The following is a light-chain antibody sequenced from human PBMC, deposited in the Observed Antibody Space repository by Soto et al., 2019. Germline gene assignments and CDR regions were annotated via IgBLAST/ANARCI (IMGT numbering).Light chain of an antibody. CDR2: EGS. J-gene: IGLJ1*01. V-gene: IGLV2-23*01. CDR3: CSYAGNSSFV. Sequence: LTQPASVSGSPGQSITIACTGTSSDVGSYNLVSWYQQHPGTAPKLMIYEGSKWPSGVSNRFSGSKSGNTASLTISGLQAEDEADYYCCSYAGNSSFVFGTGTKVTV. CDR1: SSDVGSYNL.